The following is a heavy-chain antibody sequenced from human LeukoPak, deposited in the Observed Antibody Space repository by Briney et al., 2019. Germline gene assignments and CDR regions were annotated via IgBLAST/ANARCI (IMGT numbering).Heavy chain of an antibody. D-gene: IGHD6-13*01. V-gene: IGHV1-46*01. CDR1: GYTFTSYY. CDR3: ASGGSSSWNYYYYYMDV. Sequence: GASVKVSCKASGYTFTSYYMHWVQQAPGQGLEWMGIINPSGGSTSYAQKFQGRVTMTRDMSTSTVYMELSSLRSEDTAVYYCASGGSSSWNYYYYYMDVWGKGTTVTVSS. J-gene: IGHJ6*03. CDR2: INPSGGST.